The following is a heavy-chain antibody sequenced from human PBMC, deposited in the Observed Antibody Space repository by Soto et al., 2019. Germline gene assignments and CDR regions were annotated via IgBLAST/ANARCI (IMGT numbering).Heavy chain of an antibody. D-gene: IGHD2-2*01. Sequence: ASVKVSCKVSGYTLTELSMHWVRQAPGKGLEWMGGFDPEDGETIYAQKFQGRVTMTEDTSTDTAYMELSSLRSEDTAVYYCATDLAMGPAFDIWGQGTMVTVSS. J-gene: IGHJ3*02. CDR3: ATDLAMGPAFDI. CDR1: GYTLTELS. V-gene: IGHV1-24*01. CDR2: FDPEDGET.